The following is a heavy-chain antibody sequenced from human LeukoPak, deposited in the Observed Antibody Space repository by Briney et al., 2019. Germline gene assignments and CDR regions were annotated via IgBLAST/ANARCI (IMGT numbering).Heavy chain of an antibody. Sequence: GGSLRLSCAASGFTFSSYSMNWVRQAPGKGLEWVSYISSSSSTIYYADSVKGRFTISRDNAKNSLYLQMNSLRAEDTAVYYCAKDGQWLPTEPDYWGQGTLVTVSS. CDR1: GFTFSSYS. CDR3: AKDGQWLPTEPDY. J-gene: IGHJ4*02. V-gene: IGHV3-48*01. CDR2: ISSSSSTI. D-gene: IGHD6-19*01.